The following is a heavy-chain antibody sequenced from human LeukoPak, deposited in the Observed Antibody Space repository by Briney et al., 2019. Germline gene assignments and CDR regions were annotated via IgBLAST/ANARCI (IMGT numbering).Heavy chain of an antibody. Sequence: ASVKVSCKASGYTFTSYGISWVRQAPGQGLEWMGWISAYNGNTNYAQKLQGRVTMTTDTSTSTAYMELRSLRSDDKAVYYCARRVTAIGYYYYGMDVWGQGTTVTVSS. CDR3: ARRVTAIGYYYYGMDV. J-gene: IGHJ6*02. CDR1: GYTFTSYG. CDR2: ISAYNGNT. V-gene: IGHV1-18*01. D-gene: IGHD2-21*02.